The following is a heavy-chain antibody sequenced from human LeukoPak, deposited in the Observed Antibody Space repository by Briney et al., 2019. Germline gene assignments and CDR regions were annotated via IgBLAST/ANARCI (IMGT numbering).Heavy chain of an antibody. CDR2: ITGSSAST. V-gene: IGHV3-23*01. Sequence: GSLRLSCAASGFTFSSHGMTWVRQAPGKRPEWVSGITGSSASTFYAASVKGRFTISRDNSKNTVSLQMSSLRAEDTAIYYCARYESGYYGFDVWGQGTTVTVSS. CDR3: ARYESGYYGFDV. CDR1: GFTFSSHG. J-gene: IGHJ6*02. D-gene: IGHD2-2*01.